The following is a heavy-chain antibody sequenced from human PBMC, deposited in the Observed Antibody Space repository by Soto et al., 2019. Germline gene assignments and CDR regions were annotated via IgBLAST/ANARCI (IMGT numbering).Heavy chain of an antibody. CDR3: ARTNDDLWSGYRTTYDY. V-gene: IGHV4-30-4*01. CDR2: IYYSGST. D-gene: IGHD3-3*01. Sequence: QVQLQESGPGLVKPSQTLSLTCTVSGGSISSGDYYWSWIRQPPGKVLEWIGYIYYSGSTYYNPSLKSRVTVSVDTPKNQFYLKLSSVTAADTAVYYCARTNDDLWSGYRTTYDYWGQGTLVTVSS. J-gene: IGHJ4*02. CDR1: GGSISSGDYY.